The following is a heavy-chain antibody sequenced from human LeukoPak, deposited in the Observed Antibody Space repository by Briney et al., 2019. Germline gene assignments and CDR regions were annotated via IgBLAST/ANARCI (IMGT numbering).Heavy chain of an antibody. Sequence: PSETLSLTCTVSGGSISYYYWNWIRQPPGKGLEWIGYVSYTGSTNYNPSLKSRVTISVDTSKNQFSLKLSSVTAADTAVYYCARHGTSGSYYRYFDYWGQGTLVTVSS. J-gene: IGHJ4*02. CDR1: GGSISYYY. V-gene: IGHV4-59*08. CDR2: VSYTGST. CDR3: ARHGTSGSYYRYFDY. D-gene: IGHD1-26*01.